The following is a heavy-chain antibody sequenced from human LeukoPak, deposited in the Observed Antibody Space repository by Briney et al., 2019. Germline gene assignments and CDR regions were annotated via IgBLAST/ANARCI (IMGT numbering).Heavy chain of an antibody. Sequence: GASVKVSCKASGYTFTGHYMYWVRQAPGQGLEWMGWINPNSGGTNYAQKSQGRVTMTRDTSISTAYMELSRLRSDDTAVYYCARGGSCSGGSCSYNWFDPWGQGTLVTVSS. CDR1: GYTFTGHY. J-gene: IGHJ5*02. V-gene: IGHV1-2*02. CDR3: ARGGSCSGGSCSYNWFDP. CDR2: INPNSGGT. D-gene: IGHD2-15*01.